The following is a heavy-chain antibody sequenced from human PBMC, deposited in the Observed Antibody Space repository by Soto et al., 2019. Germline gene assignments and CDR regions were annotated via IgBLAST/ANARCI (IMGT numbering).Heavy chain of an antibody. CDR3: ARVGTYYGSGSPYYSDY. Sequence: PGGSLRLSCAASGFSFRSYYMNWVRQAPGKGLEWVSSISSSSSYINYADSVKGRFTISRDNAKNSLYLQMNSLGAEDTAVYYCARVGTYYGSGSPYYSDYWGQGTLVTVSS. D-gene: IGHD3-10*01. CDR2: ISSSSSYI. CDR1: GFSFRSYY. V-gene: IGHV3-21*01. J-gene: IGHJ4*02.